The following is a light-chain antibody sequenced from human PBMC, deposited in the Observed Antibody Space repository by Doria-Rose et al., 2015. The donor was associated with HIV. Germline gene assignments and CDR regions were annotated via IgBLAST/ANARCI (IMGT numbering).Light chain of an antibody. CDR1: QIIDNS. CDR3: QQYNSYSPYT. Sequence: RVTITCRASQIIDNSLAWYQQKPGKAPNLLIYKASSLESGVPSRFSGSGSGRGFTLTISSLQPDDFATYYCQQYNSYSPYTFGQGTKLGIK. V-gene: IGKV1-5*03. J-gene: IGKJ2*01. CDR2: KAS.